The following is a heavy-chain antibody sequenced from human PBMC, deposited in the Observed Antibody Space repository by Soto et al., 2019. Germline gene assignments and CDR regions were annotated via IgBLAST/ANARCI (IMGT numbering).Heavy chain of an antibody. D-gene: IGHD3-16*01. CDR1: GGTFSSSA. CDR3: ARKRPERGKDG. V-gene: IGHV1-69*06. CDR2: IIQVFGTA. Sequence: QVQLVQSGAEVKKPGSSVKVSCKASGGTFSSSAIRWVRQAPGQGLEWMGAIIQVFGTAHTAQKFQGRVTITADKPTSTAYMKPGRPRSEHTAVYCFARKRPERGKDGWGQGTTVTVSS. J-gene: IGHJ6*02.